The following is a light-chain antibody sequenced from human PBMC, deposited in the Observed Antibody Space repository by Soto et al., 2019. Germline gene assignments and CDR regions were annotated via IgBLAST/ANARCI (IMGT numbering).Light chain of an antibody. V-gene: IGLV2-14*03. CDR3: NSYTTSNTVV. J-gene: IGLJ1*01. Sequence: QSALTQPASVSGSPGQAITVSCSGTSSDIGAHNFVSWYQQHPGKAPKLIIYEVINRPSGVSDRFSGSKSGNTASLTISGLQSEDEADYYCNSYTTSNTVVFGSGTKVTAL. CDR1: SSDIGAHNF. CDR2: EVI.